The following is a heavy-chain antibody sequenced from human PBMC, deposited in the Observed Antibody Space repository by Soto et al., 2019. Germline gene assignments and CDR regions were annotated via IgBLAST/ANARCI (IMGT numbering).Heavy chain of an antibody. J-gene: IGHJ6*02. CDR1: GFSLSTSGVG. CDR3: AYLPCSGGSCDLFSFSGMAV. V-gene: IGHV2-5*02. CDR2: IYWDDDK. Sequence: QITLKESGPTLVKPTQTLTLTCTFSGFSLSTSGVGVAWIRQPPGKALGWLALIYWDDDKRYRPSLESRLTITMDTSKTQVVLTMTNMDSVDTATYYCAYLPCSGGSCDLFSFSGMAVWGQGTTVTVSS. D-gene: IGHD2-15*01.